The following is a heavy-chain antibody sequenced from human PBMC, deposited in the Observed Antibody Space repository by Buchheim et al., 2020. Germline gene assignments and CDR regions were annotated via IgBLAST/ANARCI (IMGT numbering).Heavy chain of an antibody. CDR1: GFTFSSYA. V-gene: IGHV3-23*01. CDR2: ISGSGGST. CDR3: AKDMTYYDFWSGYPDYYGMDV. J-gene: IGHJ6*02. Sequence: EVQLLESGGGLVQPGGSLRLSCAASGFTFSSYAMSWVRQAPGKGLEWVSAISGSGGSTYYADSVKGRFTISRDNSKKQLFLQMNSLRAEDTAVYYCAKDMTYYDFWSGYPDYYGMDVWGQGTT. D-gene: IGHD3-3*01.